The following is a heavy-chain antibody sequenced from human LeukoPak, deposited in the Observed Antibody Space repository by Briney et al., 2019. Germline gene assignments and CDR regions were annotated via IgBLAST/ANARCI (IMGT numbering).Heavy chain of an antibody. D-gene: IGHD5-18*01. Sequence: GGSLRLSCAASGFTFSSYWMSWVRQAPGKGLEWVANIKQDGSEKYYVDSVKGRFTISRDNAKNSLYLQMNSLRAEDTAVYYCARGGDTAKTTCRSDPWGQGTLVTVSS. CDR2: IKQDGSEK. J-gene: IGHJ5*02. V-gene: IGHV3-7*01. CDR3: ARGGDTAKTTCRSDP. CDR1: GFTFSSYW.